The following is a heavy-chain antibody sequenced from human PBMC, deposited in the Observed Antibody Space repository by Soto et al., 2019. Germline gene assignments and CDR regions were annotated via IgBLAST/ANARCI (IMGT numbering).Heavy chain of an antibody. J-gene: IGHJ4*02. Sequence: SETLSLTCTVSGGSISSSSYYWGWIRQPPGKGLEWIGSIYYSGGTYYNPSLKSRVTISVDTSKNQFSLKLGSVTAADTAVYYCVPRYSYGPFSDYWGQGTLVTVSS. CDR1: GGSISSSSYY. V-gene: IGHV4-39*01. D-gene: IGHD5-18*01. CDR2: IYYSGGT. CDR3: VPRYSYGPFSDY.